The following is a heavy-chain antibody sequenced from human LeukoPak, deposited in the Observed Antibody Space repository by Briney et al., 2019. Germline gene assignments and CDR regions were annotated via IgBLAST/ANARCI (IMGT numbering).Heavy chain of an antibody. V-gene: IGHV5-51*01. CDR1: GYSFTTYW. CDR2: IYPGDSDT. D-gene: IGHD3-22*01. Sequence: GESLMISCKASGYSFTTYWIGWLRQMPGKGLEWLGIIYPGDSDTKYSPSFQGQVTISADKSISTAYVQWSSLKASDTATYYCARLNYDGIGYYDAFDIWGQGTVVTVSS. CDR3: ARLNYDGIGYYDAFDI. J-gene: IGHJ3*02.